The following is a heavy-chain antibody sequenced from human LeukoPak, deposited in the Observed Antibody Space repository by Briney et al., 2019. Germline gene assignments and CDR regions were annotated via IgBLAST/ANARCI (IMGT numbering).Heavy chain of an antibody. V-gene: IGHV4-38-2*01. Sequence: PSETLSLTCAVSNSSISSGYFWGWIRQSPVKGLEWVGSIYHIGKTYYNPSLRSRLIISVDTSKNQLSLSLNSLTAADSALYYCARGAGAFGSSSYHFDYWGQGILVTVSS. CDR2: IYHIGKT. D-gene: IGHD6-6*01. CDR1: NSSISSGYF. J-gene: IGHJ4*02. CDR3: ARGAGAFGSSSYHFDY.